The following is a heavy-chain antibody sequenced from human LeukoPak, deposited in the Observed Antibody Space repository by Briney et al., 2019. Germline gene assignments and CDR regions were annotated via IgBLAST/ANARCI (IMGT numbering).Heavy chain of an antibody. CDR1: GFTFSNAW. D-gene: IGHD2-8*01. CDR2: IKSKTDGGTT. J-gene: IGHJ6*03. Sequence: GGSLRLSCAASGFTFSNAWMSWVRQAPGKGLEWVGRIKSKTDGGTTDYAAPVKGRFTISRDNAKNSLYLQMNSLRAEDTAVYYCARAKTKSLYMDVWGKGTTVTVSS. CDR3: ARAKTKSLYMDV. V-gene: IGHV3-15*01.